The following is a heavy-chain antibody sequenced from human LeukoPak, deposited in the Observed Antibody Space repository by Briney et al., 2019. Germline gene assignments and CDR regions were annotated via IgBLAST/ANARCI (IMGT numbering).Heavy chain of an antibody. V-gene: IGHV4-59*01. J-gene: IGHJ5*02. CDR2: IYYSGST. CDR3: ARGTPHTYYDILTGYIWFDP. CDR1: GGSISSYY. D-gene: IGHD3-9*01. Sequence: SETLSLTCTVSGGSISSYYWSWIRQPPGKGLEWIGDIYYSGSTNYNPSLKSRVTISVDTSKNQFSLKLSSVTAADTAVYYCARGTPHTYYDILTGYIWFDPWGQGTLVTVSS.